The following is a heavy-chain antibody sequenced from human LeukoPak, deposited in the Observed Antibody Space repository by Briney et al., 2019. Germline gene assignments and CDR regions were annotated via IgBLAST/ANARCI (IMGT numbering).Heavy chain of an antibody. J-gene: IGHJ3*02. Sequence: ASVRVSCKASGYAFTDYYMHWVRQAPGQGLEWMGGFDPEDGETIYAQKFQGRVTMTEDTSTDTAYMELSSLRSEDTAVYYCATGRPLDHDAFDIWGQGTMVTVSS. D-gene: IGHD2-2*03. CDR3: ATGRPLDHDAFDI. CDR1: GYAFTDYY. CDR2: FDPEDGET. V-gene: IGHV1-24*01.